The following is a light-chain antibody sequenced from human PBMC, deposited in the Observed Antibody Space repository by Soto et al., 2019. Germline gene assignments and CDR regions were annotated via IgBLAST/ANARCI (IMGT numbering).Light chain of an antibody. V-gene: IGKV3-20*01. Sequence: EIVLTQSPATLSLSPGERATLSCRASQSVSSSYLAWYQQKPGQAPRLLIYGASSRATGIPARFSGSGSGTEFTLTISRLEPEDFAVYYCQQFSSYPLTFGGGTKVDI. CDR3: QQFSSYPLT. J-gene: IGKJ4*01. CDR1: QSVSSSY. CDR2: GAS.